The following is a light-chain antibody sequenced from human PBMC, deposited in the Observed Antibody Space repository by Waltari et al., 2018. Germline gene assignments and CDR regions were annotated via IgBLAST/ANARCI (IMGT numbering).Light chain of an antibody. CDR1: HDIRND. CDR3: LQDDSYPYT. J-gene: IGKJ3*01. Sequence: AIQMTQSPSSLSASVGDRVTITGRASHDIRNDLAWYQQKPGRVPKLLIFGASSLQSGVPSRFSGRGSGTDFTLTISSLQPEDFATYYCLQDDSYPYTFGPGTKVDVK. V-gene: IGKV1-6*01. CDR2: GAS.